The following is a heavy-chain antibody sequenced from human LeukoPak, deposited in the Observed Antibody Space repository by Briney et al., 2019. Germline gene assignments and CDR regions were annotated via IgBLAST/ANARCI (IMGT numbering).Heavy chain of an antibody. V-gene: IGHV3-11*01. J-gene: IGHJ4*02. D-gene: IGHD4/OR15-4a*01. CDR2: ITSSGTTT. Sequence: GGSLRLSCSASGFSFSDSYMSWFRLSPEKGLEWIAYITSSGTTTEYADSVKGLFTISRVNVKNSLYLQMNSLRPEDTAVYYCARDPDYGDPYWGQGALVTVSS. CDR3: ARDPDYGDPY. CDR1: GFSFSDSY.